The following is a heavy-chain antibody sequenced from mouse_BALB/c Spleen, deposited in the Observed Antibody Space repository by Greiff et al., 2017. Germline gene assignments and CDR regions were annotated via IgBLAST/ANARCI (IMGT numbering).Heavy chain of an antibody. CDR2: ISYDGSN. D-gene: IGHD3-3*01. CDR3: ARDRDC. V-gene: IGHV3-6*02. CDR1: GYSITSGYY. J-gene: IGHJ3*01. Sequence: DVQLQESGPGLVKPSQSLSLTCSVTGYSITSGYYWNWIRQFPGNKLEWMGYISYDGSNNYNPSLKNRISITRDTSKNQFFLKLNSVTTEDTATYYCARDRDCWGQGTLVTVSA.